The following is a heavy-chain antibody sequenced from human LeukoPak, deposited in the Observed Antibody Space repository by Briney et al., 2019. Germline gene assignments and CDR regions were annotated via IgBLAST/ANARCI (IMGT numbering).Heavy chain of an antibody. Sequence: ASVKVSCKASGYTFTSYGISWVRQAPGQGLEWMGWIRAYNGNTNYAQKLQGRGTRTTDTSTSTAYMELRSLRSDDTGVYYCSRFSYHYDSSGYSKGAFDLWGQGAMVPVSS. CDR3: SRFSYHYDSSGYSKGAFDL. J-gene: IGHJ3*01. D-gene: IGHD3-22*01. V-gene: IGHV1-18*01. CDR1: GYTFTSYG. CDR2: IRAYNGNT.